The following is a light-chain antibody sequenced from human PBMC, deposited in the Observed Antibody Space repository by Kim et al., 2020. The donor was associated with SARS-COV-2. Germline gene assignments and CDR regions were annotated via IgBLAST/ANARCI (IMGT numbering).Light chain of an antibody. CDR2: TAS. Sequence: SDSVGDRVIITCRASQNIGGYLNWYQQKPAKAPKLLIYTASTLQSGVPSRFRGSGSGTDFTLTITSLQPEDFATYYCQQSWSTPHTFGQGTKLEI. V-gene: IGKV1-39*01. CDR3: QQSWSTPHT. J-gene: IGKJ2*01. CDR1: QNIGGY.